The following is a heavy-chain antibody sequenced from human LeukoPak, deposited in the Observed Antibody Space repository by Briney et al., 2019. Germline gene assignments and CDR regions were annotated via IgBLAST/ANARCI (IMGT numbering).Heavy chain of an antibody. J-gene: IGHJ4*02. CDR1: GFTFSSYA. Sequence: GSLRLSCAASGFTFSSYAMSWIRQPPGKGLEWIGEINHSGSTNYNPPLKSRVTISVDTSKNQFSLKLSSVTAADTAVYYCARDPVAGYYFDYWGQGTLVTVSS. CDR2: INHSGST. CDR3: ARDPVAGYYFDY. V-gene: IGHV4-34*01. D-gene: IGHD6-19*01.